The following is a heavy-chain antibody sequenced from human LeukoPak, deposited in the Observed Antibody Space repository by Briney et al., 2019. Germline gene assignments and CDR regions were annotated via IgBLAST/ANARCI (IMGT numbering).Heavy chain of an antibody. Sequence: SVKVSCKASGGTFSSYAISWVRQAPGQGLEWMGGIIPIFGTANYAQKFQGRVTITADESTSTAYMELSSLRSEDTAVYYCAGPRAVAGFAEYFQHWGQGTLVTVSS. CDR3: AGPRAVAGFAEYFQH. CDR1: GGTFSSYA. D-gene: IGHD6-19*01. V-gene: IGHV1-69*13. CDR2: IIPIFGTA. J-gene: IGHJ1*01.